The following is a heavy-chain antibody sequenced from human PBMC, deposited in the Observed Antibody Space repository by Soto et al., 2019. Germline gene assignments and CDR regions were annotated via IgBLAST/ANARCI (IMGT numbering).Heavy chain of an antibody. J-gene: IGHJ4*02. CDR2: IYYSGST. Sequence: SETLSLTCTVSGGSISSYYWSWIRQPPGKGLEWIGYIYYSGSTNYNPSLKSRVTISVDTSKNQFSLKLSSVTAADTAVYYCARHAGLHHIDYRGQGTLVTVSS. CDR1: GGSISSYY. D-gene: IGHD4-4*01. V-gene: IGHV4-59*08. CDR3: ARHAGLHHIDY.